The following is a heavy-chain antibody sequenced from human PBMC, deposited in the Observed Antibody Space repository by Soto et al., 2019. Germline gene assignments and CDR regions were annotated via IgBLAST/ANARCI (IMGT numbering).Heavy chain of an antibody. CDR3: ARERSPQGEGYGMHV. CDR2: IYYSGST. D-gene: IGHD2-21*01. CDR1: GGSINSNY. Sequence: SETLSLTCTVSGGSINSNYWSWIRQPPGKGLEWIGYIYYSGSTNYNPSLKSRVTMTRDTSISTAYMELSRLRSDDTAVYYCARERSPQGEGYGMHVWGQGTTVTVSS. V-gene: IGHV4-59*01. J-gene: IGHJ6*02.